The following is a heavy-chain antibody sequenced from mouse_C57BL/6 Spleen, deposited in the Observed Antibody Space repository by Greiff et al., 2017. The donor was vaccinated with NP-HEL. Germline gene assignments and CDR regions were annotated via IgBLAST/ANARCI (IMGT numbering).Heavy chain of an antibody. CDR2: LYPRGGST. J-gene: IGHJ3*01. V-gene: IGHV1-85*01. Sequence: VQLQQSGPELVKPGASVKLSCKASGYTFTSYDINRVKQRPGQGLEWIGWLYPRGGSTKYNEKFKGKATLPADTSSSTAYMELHRLTSEDSAVYFCAREDGYGSSYGFAYWDQGTLVTVSA. CDR3: AREDGYGSSYGFAY. CDR1: GYTFTSYD. D-gene: IGHD1-1*01.